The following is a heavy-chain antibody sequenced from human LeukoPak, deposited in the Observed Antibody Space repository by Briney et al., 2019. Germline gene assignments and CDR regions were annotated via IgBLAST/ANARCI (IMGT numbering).Heavy chain of an antibody. CDR3: AQIGEFLGWLRGARDYFNY. D-gene: IGHD3-3*01. Sequence: SGPTLVKPTQTLTLTCTFSGFSLSTSGVGVGWIRQPPGKALEWLALIYWNDDKRYSPSLKSRLPITKDTSKNQVVLTMSNMDPVNTANYYCAQIGEFLGWLRGARDYFNYWAQEPLFTVPP. V-gene: IGHV2-5*01. CDR2: IYWNDDK. CDR1: GFSLSTSGVG. J-gene: IGHJ4*02.